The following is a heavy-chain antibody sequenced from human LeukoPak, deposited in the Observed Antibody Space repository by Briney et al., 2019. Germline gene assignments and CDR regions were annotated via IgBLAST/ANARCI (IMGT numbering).Heavy chain of an antibody. CDR2: IYYSGST. CDR3: ARSASTFGGVIVSPRFYFDY. CDR1: GGSISSYY. J-gene: IGHJ4*02. D-gene: IGHD3-16*02. Sequence: PSETLSLTCTVSGGSISSYYWSWIRQPPGKGLEWIGYIYYSGSTNYNPSLKSRVTISVDTSKNQFSLKLRSVTAADTAVYYCARSASTFGGVIVSPRFYFDYWGQGTLVTVPS. V-gene: IGHV4-59*01.